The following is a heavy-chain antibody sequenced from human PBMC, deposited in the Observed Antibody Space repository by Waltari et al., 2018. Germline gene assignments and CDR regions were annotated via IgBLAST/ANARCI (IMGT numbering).Heavy chain of an antibody. CDR2: IYYSGRT. D-gene: IGHD5-12*01. CDR3: ARHWKKSGYRFDP. V-gene: IGHV4-39*01. J-gene: IGHJ5*02. CDR1: GGPISMSPFY. Sequence: QLPLQESGPGLVQPSETLSITCTVSGGPISMSPFYWGWIRQSPGKGLEWIGSIYYSGRTDYNPTLESRVTISGDTSKNQFSLKLSSVTAADTAVYYCARHWKKSGYRFDPWGQGTLVTVSS.